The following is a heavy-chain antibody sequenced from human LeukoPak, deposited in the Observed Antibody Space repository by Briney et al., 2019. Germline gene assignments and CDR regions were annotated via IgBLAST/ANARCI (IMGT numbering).Heavy chain of an antibody. D-gene: IGHD2-15*01. J-gene: IGHJ4*02. V-gene: IGHV3-21*01. CDR3: AREYCSGGSCYPDY. Sequence: TGGSLRLSCAASGFTFSSYAMSWVRQAPGKGLEWVSSISSSSSYIYYADSVKGRFTISRDNAKNSLYLQMNSLRAEDTAVYYCAREYCSGGSCYPDYWGQGTLVTVSS. CDR1: GFTFSSYA. CDR2: ISSSSSYI.